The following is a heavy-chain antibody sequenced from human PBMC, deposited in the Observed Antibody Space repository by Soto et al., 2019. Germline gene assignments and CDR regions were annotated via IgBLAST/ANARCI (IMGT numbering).Heavy chain of an antibody. CDR3: AKALYGGFTY. V-gene: IGHV3-23*01. CDR2: FSGSGDTT. CDR1: GFTFSNYA. Sequence: EVQLLESGGGLVQPGGSLRLSCAASGFTFSNYAMNWVRQAPGKGLEWVSVFSGSGDTTYYADSVQGRFTIARDNSRNTLYLQMNSLSAEDTAVYYCAKALYGGFTYWGQGTLVTVSS. D-gene: IGHD3-10*01. J-gene: IGHJ4*02.